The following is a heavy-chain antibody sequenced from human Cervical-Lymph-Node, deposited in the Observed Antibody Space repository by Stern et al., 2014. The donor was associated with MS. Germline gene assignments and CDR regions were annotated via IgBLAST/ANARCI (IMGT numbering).Heavy chain of an antibody. CDR1: GGSISSSSYY. J-gene: IGHJ6*02. CDR2: IYYSGST. D-gene: IGHD5-18*01. V-gene: IGHV4-39*01. Sequence: QVQLQESGPGLVKPSETLSLTCTVSGGSISSSSYYWGWIRQPPGKGLEWIGSIYYSGSTYYNPSLKSRVTISVDTPKNQFPLKLSFVTAADTAVYYCARHRVDTAMVTSYYYYYGMDVWGQGTTVTVSS. CDR3: ARHRVDTAMVTSYYYYYGMDV.